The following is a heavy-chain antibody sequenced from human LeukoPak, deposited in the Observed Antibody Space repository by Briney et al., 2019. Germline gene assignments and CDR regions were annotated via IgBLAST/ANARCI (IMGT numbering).Heavy chain of an antibody. V-gene: IGHV4-59*01. CDR3: AVGDCSGGSCYYFDY. J-gene: IGHJ4*02. Sequence: KASETLSLTCTVSGGSISSYYWIWIRQPPGKGLEWIGYIYYSGSTNYNPSLKSRVTISVDTSKNQFSLKLSSVTAADTAVYYCAVGDCSGGSCYYFDYWGQGTLVTVYS. CDR1: GGSISSYY. D-gene: IGHD2-15*01. CDR2: IYYSGST.